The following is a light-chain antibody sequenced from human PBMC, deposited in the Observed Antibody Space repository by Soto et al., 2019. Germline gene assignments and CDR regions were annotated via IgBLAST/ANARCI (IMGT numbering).Light chain of an antibody. Sequence: DIVMTQSPASLSVALCERATLDCKSSQSVFYSSNNRNYLAWYQQKPGQPPKLLIYWASTRESGVPDRISGSGSATDFTLTISSLQAEDVAVYYCQEYYSVSRTFGQGTKVDNK. J-gene: IGKJ1*01. CDR3: QEYYSVSRT. CDR1: QSVFYSSNNRNY. V-gene: IGKV4-1*01. CDR2: WAS.